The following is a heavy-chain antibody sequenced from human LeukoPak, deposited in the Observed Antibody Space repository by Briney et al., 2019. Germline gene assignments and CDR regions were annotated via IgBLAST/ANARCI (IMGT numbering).Heavy chain of an antibody. CDR3: AKKSSGWYGWFDP. D-gene: IGHD6-19*01. Sequence: PSETLSLTCTVSGGSISSSSYYWAWIRQPPGKGLEWIGSIYYSGSTYYNPSLKSRVTISVDTSKNQFSLKLSSVTAADTAVYYCAKKSSGWYGWFDPWGQGTLFTASS. CDR1: GGSISSSSYY. CDR2: IYYSGST. J-gene: IGHJ5*02. V-gene: IGHV4-39*01.